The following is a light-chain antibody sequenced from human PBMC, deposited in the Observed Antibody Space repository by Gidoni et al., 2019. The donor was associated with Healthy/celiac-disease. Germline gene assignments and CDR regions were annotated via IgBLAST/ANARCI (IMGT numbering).Light chain of an antibody. Sequence: QSALPQPASVSGSPGQSITISCTGTSRDVGSYNLVAWYQQHPGKAPKLMIYEGSKRPSGVSNRFSGSKSGNTASLTISGLQAEDEADYYCCSYAGSSTYVFGTGTKVTV. CDR1: SRDVGSYNL. J-gene: IGLJ1*01. CDR3: CSYAGSSTYV. V-gene: IGLV2-23*01. CDR2: EGS.